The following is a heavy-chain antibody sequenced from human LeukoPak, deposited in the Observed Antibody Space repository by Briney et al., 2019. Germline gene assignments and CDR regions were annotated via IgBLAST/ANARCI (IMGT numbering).Heavy chain of an antibody. Sequence: KTSETLSLTCTVSNGSINFVSYYWSWIRQPPGKGLEWLGYIHYTGNTIYNLSLKSRVTISMDTAKNQFSLKVSSVTAADTAVYYCARDGAGMTGTGLDYWGQGILATVSS. CDR2: IHYTGNT. J-gene: IGHJ4*02. D-gene: IGHD3-9*01. CDR3: ARDGAGMTGTGLDY. V-gene: IGHV4-61*01. CDR1: NGSINFVSYY.